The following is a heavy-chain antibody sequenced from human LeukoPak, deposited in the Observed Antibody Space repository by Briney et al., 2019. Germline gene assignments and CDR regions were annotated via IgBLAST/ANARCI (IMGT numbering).Heavy chain of an antibody. Sequence: GGSLRLSCAASGFTFSSYAMSWVRQAPGKGLEWVSAISGSGGSTYYADSVKGRFTISRDNSKNTLYLQMNSLRAEDTAVYYCAPLDCSSTSCASFDYWGQGTLVTVSS. D-gene: IGHD2-2*01. V-gene: IGHV3-23*01. J-gene: IGHJ4*02. CDR1: GFTFSSYA. CDR2: ISGSGGST. CDR3: APLDCSSTSCASFDY.